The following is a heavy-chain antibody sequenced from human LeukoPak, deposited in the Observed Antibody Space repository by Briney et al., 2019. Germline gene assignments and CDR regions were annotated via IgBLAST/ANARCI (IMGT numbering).Heavy chain of an antibody. V-gene: IGHV3-9*01. D-gene: IGHD2/OR15-2a*01. CDR1: GFTFDDYA. CDR3: AKGAISACYSLDQ. Sequence: PGGSLRLSCAASGFTFDDYAMHWVRQAPGKGLEWVSGISWNSGSIGYADSVKGQFTISRDNAKNSLYLQMNSLRAEDTAVYYCAKGAISACYSLDQWGQGTLVTVSS. CDR2: ISWNSGSI. J-gene: IGHJ4*02.